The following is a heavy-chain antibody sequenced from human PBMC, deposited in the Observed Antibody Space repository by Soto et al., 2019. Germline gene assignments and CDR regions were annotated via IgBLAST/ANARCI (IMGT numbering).Heavy chain of an antibody. Sequence: GGSLRLSCAASGFTFSSYWMSWVRQAPGKGLEWVANIKQDGSEKYYVDSVKGRFTISRDNAKNSLYLQMNSLRAEDTAVYYRASESVVVAAKVYYGMDVWGQGTTVTVSS. J-gene: IGHJ6*02. D-gene: IGHD2-15*01. CDR3: ASESVVVAAKVYYGMDV. CDR2: IKQDGSEK. V-gene: IGHV3-7*04. CDR1: GFTFSSYW.